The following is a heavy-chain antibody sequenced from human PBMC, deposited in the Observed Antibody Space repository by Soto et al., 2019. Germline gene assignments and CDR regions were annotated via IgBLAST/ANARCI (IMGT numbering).Heavy chain of an antibody. Sequence: GGSLRLSCAVSGFTFSDYWMSWVRQAPGKGLEWVATIKQDESEKYYVDSVKGRFTVSRDNAKNSLYLQMNSLRAEDTAVYYCERGDYFDRRFDYWGQGALVTVSS. V-gene: IGHV3-7*03. J-gene: IGHJ4*02. CDR1: GFTFSDYW. CDR2: IKQDESEK. D-gene: IGHD3-22*01. CDR3: ERGDYFDRRFDY.